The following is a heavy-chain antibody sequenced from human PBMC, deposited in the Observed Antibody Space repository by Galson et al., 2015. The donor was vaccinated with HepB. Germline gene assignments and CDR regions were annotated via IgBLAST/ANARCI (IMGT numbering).Heavy chain of an antibody. CDR2: ISYDGSTE. CDR1: GFIFRNYA. CDR3: ATVDYGDYYAPPFDR. D-gene: IGHD4-17*01. J-gene: IGHJ5*02. V-gene: IGHV3-30*10. Sequence: SLRLSCAASGFIFRNYAMHWVRQAPGKGLQWVAIISYDGSTESYIDSVKGRFTVSRDNSKNTLYLQMTNLRGDDTAVYYCATVDYGDYYAPPFDRWGQGTLVTVSS.